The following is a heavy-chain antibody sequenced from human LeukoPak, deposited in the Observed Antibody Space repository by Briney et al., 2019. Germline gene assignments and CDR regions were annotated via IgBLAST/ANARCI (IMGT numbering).Heavy chain of an antibody. Sequence: SETLSLTCTVSGGSINNYDWSWIRQPPGKGLEWIGYIYYRGSTNYNPSLKSRVTFSVGTSKNQFSLKLNSVTAADTAVYYCARGGDYGDLRYFDYWGQGTLVTVSS. CDR3: ARGGDYGDLRYFDY. J-gene: IGHJ4*02. CDR1: GGSINNYD. V-gene: IGHV4-59*01. CDR2: IYYRGST. D-gene: IGHD4-17*01.